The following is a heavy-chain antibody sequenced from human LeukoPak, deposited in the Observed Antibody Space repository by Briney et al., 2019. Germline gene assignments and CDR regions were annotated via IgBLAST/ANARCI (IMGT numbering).Heavy chain of an antibody. J-gene: IGHJ4*02. D-gene: IGHD3-10*01. CDR3: PRSPVINLVRGVLDY. Sequence: ASVKVSCKASGYTFSNFTASYVRWLRQIPGEGHGWMGWFSPHSADTSSAHKFRGRVTMTRHTSSSAAYMELSKLRSDDTAVYFCPRSPVINLVRGVLDYWGQGTLVTVSS. CDR2: FSPHSADT. V-gene: IGHV1-2*02. CDR1: GYTFSNFTASY.